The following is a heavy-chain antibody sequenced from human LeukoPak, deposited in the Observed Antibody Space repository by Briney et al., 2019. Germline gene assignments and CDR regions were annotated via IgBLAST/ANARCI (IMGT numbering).Heavy chain of an antibody. CDR1: GFTFSSYA. CDR3: ARAQADYSNLIDY. J-gene: IGHJ4*02. CDR2: ISYDGSNK. D-gene: IGHD4-11*01. V-gene: IGHV3-30*04. Sequence: GGSLRLSCAASGFTFSSYAMHWVRQAPGKGLEWVAVISYDGSNKYYADSVKGRFTISRDNSKNTLYLQMNSLRAEDTAVYYCARAQADYSNLIDYWGQGTLVTVSS.